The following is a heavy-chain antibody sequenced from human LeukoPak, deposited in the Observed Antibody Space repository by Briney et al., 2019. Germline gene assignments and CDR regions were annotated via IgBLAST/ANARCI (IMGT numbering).Heavy chain of an antibody. D-gene: IGHD6-13*01. CDR3: ARGGSSSWYPNFDY. CDR2: ISGASGGST. Sequence: GGPLRLSCAASGFTFSSYAMTWARQAPGKGLEWVSIISGASGGSTYYADSVKGRFTISRDNSKNTLYLQMNSLRAEDTALYYCARGGSSSWYPNFDYWGQGTLVTVSS. J-gene: IGHJ4*02. CDR1: GFTFSSYA. V-gene: IGHV3-23*01.